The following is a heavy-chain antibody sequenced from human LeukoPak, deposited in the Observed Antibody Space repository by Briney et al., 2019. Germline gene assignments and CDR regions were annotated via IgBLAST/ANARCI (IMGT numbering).Heavy chain of an antibody. V-gene: IGHV1-2*02. CDR1: GYTFTSYG. CDR2: INPNSGGT. Sequence: ASVKVSCKASGYTFTSYGISWVRQAPGQGLEWMGWINPNSGGTNYAQKFQGRVTMTRDTSISTAYMELSRLRSDDTAVYYCARDGAAGKNRNAFDIWGQGTMVTVSS. D-gene: IGHD1-26*01. J-gene: IGHJ3*02. CDR3: ARDGAAGKNRNAFDI.